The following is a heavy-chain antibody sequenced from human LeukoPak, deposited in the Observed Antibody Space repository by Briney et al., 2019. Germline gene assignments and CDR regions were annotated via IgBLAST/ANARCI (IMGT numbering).Heavy chain of an antibody. J-gene: IGHJ6*03. Sequence: SETLYLTCAVNGGSFSGYYWSWIRQPPGKGPEWIGEINHSGSTNYNQSLKGRVTISVDTSKNQFSLKLSSVTAADTAFFFQAEDGIRYFDWLEGDYYYYYMDVWGKGTTDTISS. CDR1: GGSFSGYY. CDR3: AEDGIRYFDWLEGDYYYYYMDV. CDR2: INHSGST. V-gene: IGHV4-34*01. D-gene: IGHD3-9*01.